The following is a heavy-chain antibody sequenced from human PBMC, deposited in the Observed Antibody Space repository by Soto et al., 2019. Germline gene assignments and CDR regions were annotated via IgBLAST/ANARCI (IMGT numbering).Heavy chain of an antibody. CDR2: IIPILGIA. J-gene: IGHJ4*02. CDR3: ARLYCSGGSCYYPYYFDY. D-gene: IGHD2-15*01. Sequence: ASVKVSCKASGGTFSSYTISWVRQAPGQGLEWMGRIIPILGIANYAQKFQGRVTITADKSTSTAYMELSSLRSEDTAVYYCARLYCSGGSCYYPYYFDYWGQGTLVTVSS. V-gene: IGHV1-69*02. CDR1: GGTFSSYT.